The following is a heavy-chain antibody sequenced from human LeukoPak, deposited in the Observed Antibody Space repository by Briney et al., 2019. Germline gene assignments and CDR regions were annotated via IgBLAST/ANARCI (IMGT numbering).Heavy chain of an antibody. CDR3: ARARGLIGGVDY. D-gene: IGHD3-16*01. Sequence: SGTLSLTCTVSGGSINNYYWTWIRQPPGKRLEWIAYIYFTGTTSYNPSLKSRVTISLDTSKDQFSLRLSSVTAADTAVYYCARARGLIGGVDYWGQGTLVTVSS. CDR2: IYFTGTT. CDR1: GGSINNYY. V-gene: IGHV4-59*01. J-gene: IGHJ4*02.